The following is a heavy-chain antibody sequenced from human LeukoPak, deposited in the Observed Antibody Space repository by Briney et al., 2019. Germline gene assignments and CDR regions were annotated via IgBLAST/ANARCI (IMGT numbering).Heavy chain of an antibody. Sequence: ASVKVSCKASGYTFTSYYMHWVRQAPGQGLEWMGIINPSGGSTSYAQKFQGRVTMTRDTSTSTVYMELSSLRPEDTAVYYCARKLYDSSGYYYFDYWGQGTLVTVSS. CDR2: INPSGGST. CDR3: ARKLYDSSGYYYFDY. CDR1: GYTFTSYY. D-gene: IGHD3-22*01. J-gene: IGHJ4*02. V-gene: IGHV1-46*01.